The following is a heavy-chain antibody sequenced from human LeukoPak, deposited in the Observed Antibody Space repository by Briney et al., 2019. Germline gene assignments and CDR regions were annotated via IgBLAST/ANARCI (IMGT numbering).Heavy chain of an antibody. CDR3: AKCRVVRGGHNWFDP. CDR1: GFTFSSYA. J-gene: IGHJ5*02. D-gene: IGHD3-10*01. CDR2: ISGSGGST. V-gene: IGHV3-23*01. Sequence: GGSLRLSRAASGFTFSSYAMSWVRQAPGKRLEWVSAISGSGGSTYYADSVKGRFTISRDNSKNTLYLQMNSLRAEDTAVYYCAKCRVVRGGHNWFDPWGQGTLVTVSS.